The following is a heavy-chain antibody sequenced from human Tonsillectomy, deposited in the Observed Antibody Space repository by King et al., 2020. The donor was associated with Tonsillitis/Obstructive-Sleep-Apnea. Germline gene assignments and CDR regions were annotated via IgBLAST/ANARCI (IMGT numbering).Heavy chain of an antibody. V-gene: IGHV5-51*01. CDR1: GYSFTNYW. J-gene: IGHJ4*02. CDR2: IYPGDSDP. CDR3: ARLNPSSWSLDY. Sequence: VQLVESGAEVKKPGESLKISCQGSGYSFTNYWIGWVRQMPGKGLEWMGIIYPGDSDPRYSPSFQGQVTIAADKSISTAYLQGSSLKASDTAMDYCARLNPSSWSLDYWGQGTLVSVSS. D-gene: IGHD6-13*01.